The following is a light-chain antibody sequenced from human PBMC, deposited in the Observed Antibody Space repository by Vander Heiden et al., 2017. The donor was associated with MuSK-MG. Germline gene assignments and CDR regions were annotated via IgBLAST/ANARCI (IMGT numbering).Light chain of an antibody. J-gene: IGKJ1*01. CDR3: QQGGWWRS. CDR2: GAF. V-gene: IGKV3-20*01. Sequence: VFTQSPGTLSLSPGERATLSCRASQSVSSSYLARYQQKPGQAPRLLIDGAFSRATGIPDRCSGSGSGTDFTLTSSRLEPEDFAVYYCQQGGWWRSFGQGTKVEIK. CDR1: QSVSSSY.